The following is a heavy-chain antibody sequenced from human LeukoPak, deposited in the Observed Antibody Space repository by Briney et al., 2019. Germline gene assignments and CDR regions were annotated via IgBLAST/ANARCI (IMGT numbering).Heavy chain of an antibody. Sequence: SSETLSLTCTVSGGSISSSSYYWGWIRQPPGKGLEWIGTIYYSGSTYYNPSLKSRVTISVDTSKNQFSLKLSSVTAADTAVYYCARQTGSGLFILPGGQGTLVTVSS. V-gene: IGHV4-39*01. J-gene: IGHJ4*02. CDR3: ARQTGSGLFILP. D-gene: IGHD3/OR15-3a*01. CDR2: IYYSGST. CDR1: GGSISSSSYY.